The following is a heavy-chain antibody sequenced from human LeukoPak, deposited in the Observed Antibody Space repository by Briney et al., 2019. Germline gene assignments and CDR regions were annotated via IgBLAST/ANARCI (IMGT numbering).Heavy chain of an antibody. Sequence: SVKVSRKASGGTFSSYAISWVRQAPGQGLEWMGGIIPIFGTANYAQKFQGRVTITADKSTSTAYMELSSLRSEDTAVYYCASIAVTTDYYYYGMDVWGKGTTVTVSS. V-gene: IGHV1-69*06. CDR2: IIPIFGTA. CDR3: ASIAVTTDYYYYGMDV. D-gene: IGHD4-17*01. CDR1: GGTFSSYA. J-gene: IGHJ6*04.